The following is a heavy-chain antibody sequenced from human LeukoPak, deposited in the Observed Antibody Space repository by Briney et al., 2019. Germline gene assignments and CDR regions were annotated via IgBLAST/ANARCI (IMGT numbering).Heavy chain of an antibody. CDR3: ARRRTRIGSGWARGNYYYYYGMDV. CDR1: GFTFSSYA. J-gene: IGHJ6*02. CDR2: INHSGST. V-gene: IGHV4-34*01. D-gene: IGHD6-19*01. Sequence: PGGSLRLSCAASGFTFSSYAMSWVRQAPGKGLEWIGEINHSGSTNYNPSLKSRVTISVDTSKNQFSLKLSSVTAADTAVYYCARRRTRIGSGWARGNYYYYYGMDVWGQGTTVTVSS.